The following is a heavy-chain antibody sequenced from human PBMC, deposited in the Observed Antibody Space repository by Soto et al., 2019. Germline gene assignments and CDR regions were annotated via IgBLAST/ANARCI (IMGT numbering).Heavy chain of an antibody. D-gene: IGHD4-17*01. Sequence: GGSLRLSCAASGFTFSSYGMHWVRQAPGKGLEWVAVIWYDGSNKYYADSVKGRFTISRDNSKDTLYLQMNSLRAEDTAVYYCARVAVPKADYYYYYMDVWGKGTTVTVSS. V-gene: IGHV3-33*01. J-gene: IGHJ6*03. CDR2: IWYDGSNK. CDR1: GFTFSSYG. CDR3: ARVAVPKADYYYYYMDV.